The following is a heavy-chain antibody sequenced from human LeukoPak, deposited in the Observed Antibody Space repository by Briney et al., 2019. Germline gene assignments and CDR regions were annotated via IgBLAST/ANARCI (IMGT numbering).Heavy chain of an antibody. D-gene: IGHD3-22*01. CDR1: GFTFSSYW. V-gene: IGHV3-74*01. Sequence: GGSLRLSCAASGFTFSSYWMHWVRQAPGKVLVWVSPINTDGSSTSYADSVKGRFTISRDNAKNTLYLKMNSLRAEDTAVYFCAREGADYYDSSGYYARGAFDLWGRGTLVSVSS. J-gene: IGHJ3*01. CDR3: AREGADYYDSSGYYARGAFDL. CDR2: INTDGSST.